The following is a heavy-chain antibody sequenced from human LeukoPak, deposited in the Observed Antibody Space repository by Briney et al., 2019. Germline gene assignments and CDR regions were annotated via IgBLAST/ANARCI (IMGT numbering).Heavy chain of an antibody. D-gene: IGHD2-2*01. V-gene: IGHV3-30*02. CDR2: TRYDGSNK. CDR3: VKGLDCSSISCPLDVVPFDI. J-gene: IGHJ3*02. Sequence: GGSLRLSCAASGFTFSRYAMHWVRQAPGKGLEWVAFTRYDGSNKYYADSVKGRFTISRDNSKNTLYLQMNSLRAEDTAVYYCVKGLDCSSISCPLDVVPFDIWGQGTMVTVSS. CDR1: GFTFSRYA.